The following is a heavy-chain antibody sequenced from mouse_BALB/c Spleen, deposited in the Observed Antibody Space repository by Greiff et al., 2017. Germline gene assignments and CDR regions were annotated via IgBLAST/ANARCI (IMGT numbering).Heavy chain of an antibody. CDR1: GFSLTSYG. V-gene: IGHV2-2*02. D-gene: IGHD1-1*01. J-gene: IGHJ3*01. CDR2: IWSGGST. CDR3: ATLRWAY. Sequence: VKLMESGPGLVQPSQSLSITCTASGFSLTSYGVHWVRQSPGKGLEWLGVIWSGGSTDYNAAFISRLSISKDNSKSQVFFKMNSLQANDTAIYYCATLRWAYWGQGTLVTVSA.